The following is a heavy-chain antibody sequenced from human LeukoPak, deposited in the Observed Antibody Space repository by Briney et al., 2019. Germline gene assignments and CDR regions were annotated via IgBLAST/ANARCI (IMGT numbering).Heavy chain of an antibody. CDR2: TRNKANSYTT. V-gene: IGHV3-72*01. J-gene: IGHJ6*03. D-gene: IGHD3-10*01. CDR1: GFTFSDHY. CDR3: AREGKRITMVRGVITPRGYYYMDV. Sequence: GGSPRLSCAASGFTFSDHYMDWVRQAPGKGLEWVGRTRNKANSYTTEYAASVKGRFTISRDDSKNSLYLQMNSLKNEDTAVYYCAREGKRITMVRGVITPRGYYYMDVWGKGTTVTVSS.